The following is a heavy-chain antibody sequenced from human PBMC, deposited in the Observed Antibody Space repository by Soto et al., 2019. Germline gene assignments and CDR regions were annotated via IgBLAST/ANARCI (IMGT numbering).Heavy chain of an antibody. CDR1: GGSISSGAYY. CDR2: IYYSGNT. D-gene: IGHD3-10*01. Sequence: SETLSLTCTVSGGSISSGAYYWSWIRQHPGKGLEWIGYIYYSGNTYYNPSLKSRVTISVDTSKNQFSLKLNSVTAADTAVYYCARYWAGNYGSGSYFVYWGQRTLVTVSS. CDR3: ARYWAGNYGSGSYFVY. J-gene: IGHJ4*02. V-gene: IGHV4-31*03.